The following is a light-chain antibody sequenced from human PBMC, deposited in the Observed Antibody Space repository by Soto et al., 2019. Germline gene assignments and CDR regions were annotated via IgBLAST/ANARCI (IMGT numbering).Light chain of an antibody. Sequence: QLVLTQSPSASASLGASVKLTCTLSSGHSSYAIAWHQQQPEKGPRYLMKLNSDGSHSKGDGIPDRFSGSSSGAERYLTISSLQSEDEADYYGQTWGTGGAVFGGGTQLTVL. CDR1: SGHSSYA. CDR2: LNSDGSH. V-gene: IGLV4-69*01. J-gene: IGLJ7*01. CDR3: QTWGTGGAV.